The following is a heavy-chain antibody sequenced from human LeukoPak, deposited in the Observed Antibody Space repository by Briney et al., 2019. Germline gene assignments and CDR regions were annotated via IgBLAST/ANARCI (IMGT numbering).Heavy chain of an antibody. D-gene: IGHD3-3*01. CDR1: GFTFSDYS. J-gene: IGHJ4*02. CDR3: ARFLRFLDY. Sequence: GGSLGLSCAASGFTFSDYSMSWVRETPGKGRVWVSYISSGSGTIYYADSVKGRFTFSRDNAKKSLYHQRTSLRDEDTAVYYGARFLRFLDYWGQGTLITVSS. CDR2: ISSGSGTI. V-gene: IGHV3-48*02.